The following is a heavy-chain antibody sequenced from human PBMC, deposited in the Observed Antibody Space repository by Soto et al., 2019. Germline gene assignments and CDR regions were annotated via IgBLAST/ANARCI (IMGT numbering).Heavy chain of an antibody. CDR2: FDPEDGET. Sequence: GSVKVSCKVSGYTLTELSMHWVRQAPGKGLEWMGGFDPEDGETIYAQKFQGRVTMTEDTSTDTAYMELSSLRSEDTAVYYCATYFSIRGTIFGVVPRALDYWGQGTLVTVSS. V-gene: IGHV1-24*01. J-gene: IGHJ4*02. CDR1: GYTLTELS. CDR3: ATYFSIRGTIFGVVPRALDY. D-gene: IGHD3-3*01.